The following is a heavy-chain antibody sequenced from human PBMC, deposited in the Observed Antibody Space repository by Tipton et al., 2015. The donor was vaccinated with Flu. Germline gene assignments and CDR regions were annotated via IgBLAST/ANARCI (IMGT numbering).Heavy chain of an antibody. CDR2: MYYRGST. CDR3: ASATTVTTSGMDV. J-gene: IGHJ6*02. D-gene: IGHD4-11*01. V-gene: IGHV4-59*01. Sequence: LRLSCTVSGGSISSYYWSWIRQAPGKGLEWIGYMYYRGSTNYNPSLKSRVTISVDTSKNQFSLQLNSVTAADTAVYYCASATTVTTSGMDVWGQGTTVTVSS. CDR1: GGSISSYY.